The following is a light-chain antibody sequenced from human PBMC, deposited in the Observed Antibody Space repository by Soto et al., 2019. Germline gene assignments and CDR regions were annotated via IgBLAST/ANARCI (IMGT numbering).Light chain of an antibody. CDR2: GAS. CDR3: QQYNNWPPYT. CDR1: QTVRSN. V-gene: IGKV3D-15*01. Sequence: EIVLTQSPATLSVSPGQRATLLCRASQTVRSNLAWFQQKPGQAPKLLIYGASTRATGIPARFSGSGSGTEFTLTISSLQSEDFAVYYCQQYNNWPPYTFGQGTKLEIK. J-gene: IGKJ2*01.